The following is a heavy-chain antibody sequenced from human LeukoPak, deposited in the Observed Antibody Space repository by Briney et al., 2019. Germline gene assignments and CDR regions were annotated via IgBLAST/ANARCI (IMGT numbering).Heavy chain of an antibody. CDR3: ARGPVYYDFLSGQGFDI. Sequence: SETLSLTCAVYGGSFSGYYWSWIRQPPGKGLEWIGEINHSGSTNYNPSLKSRVTISVDTSKNQFSLKLSSVTAADTAVYYCARGPVYYDFLSGQGFDIWGQGTLVTVSS. CDR1: GGSFSGYY. V-gene: IGHV4-34*01. CDR2: INHSGST. D-gene: IGHD3-3*01. J-gene: IGHJ3*02.